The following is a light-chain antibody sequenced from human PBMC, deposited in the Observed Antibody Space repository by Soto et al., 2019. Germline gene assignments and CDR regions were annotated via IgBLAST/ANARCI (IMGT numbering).Light chain of an antibody. CDR2: GAS. CDR3: LQEINYPLT. V-gene: IGKV1-6*01. Sequence: AIQMTQSPSSLSASEGDRVTISCRASKGIGNAVGWYQPKPGKPPKVLIYGASNLQSGVPPRISGSGSGTDITLAISSLQPEDSATYSCLQEINYPLTFGPGTKVEIK. CDR1: KGIGNA. J-gene: IGKJ1*01.